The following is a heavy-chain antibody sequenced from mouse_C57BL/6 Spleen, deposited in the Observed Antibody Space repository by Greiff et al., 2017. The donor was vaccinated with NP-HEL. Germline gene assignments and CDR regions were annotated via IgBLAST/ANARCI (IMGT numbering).Heavy chain of an antibody. J-gene: IGHJ1*03. CDR1: GFTFSDYG. Sequence: EVHLVESGGGLVKPGGSLKLSCAASGFTFSDYGMHWVRQAPEKGLEWVAYISSGSSTIYYADTVKGRFTISRDNAKNTLFLQMTSLRSEDTAMYYCARGYYGSSYRTYWYFDVWGTGTTVTVSS. V-gene: IGHV5-17*01. CDR3: ARGYYGSSYRTYWYFDV. CDR2: ISSGSSTI. D-gene: IGHD1-1*01.